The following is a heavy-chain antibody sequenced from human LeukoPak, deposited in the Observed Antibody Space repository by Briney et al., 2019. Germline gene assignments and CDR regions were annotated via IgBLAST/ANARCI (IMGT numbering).Heavy chain of an antibody. CDR3: ARTVPWFGQLSNYFDY. D-gene: IGHD3-10*01. Sequence: PSETLSLTCTVSGYSINSAYYWGWIRQPPGKGLEWIGNIYHGGSTYYNPSLKSRLTISVDTSKSQFSLKLGSVTAADTAVYFCARTVPWFGQLSNYFDYWGQGTLVTVSS. CDR2: IYHGGST. J-gene: IGHJ4*02. V-gene: IGHV4-38-2*02. CDR1: GYSINSAYY.